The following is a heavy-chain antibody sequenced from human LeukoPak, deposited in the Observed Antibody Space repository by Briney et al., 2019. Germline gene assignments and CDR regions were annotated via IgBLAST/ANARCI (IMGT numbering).Heavy chain of an antibody. CDR2: IIPMFDTA. J-gene: IGHJ4*02. CDR1: GGTFSNYA. D-gene: IGHD3-22*01. CDR3: ASWKRYYDSSGYYFDY. Sequence: SVKVSCKASGGTFSNYAISWVRQAPGQGLEWMGGIIPMFDTADYAQKFQGRLTITADESTSTAYMELSSLRAEDTAVYYCASWKRYYDSSGYYFDYWGQGTLVTVSS. V-gene: IGHV1-69*13.